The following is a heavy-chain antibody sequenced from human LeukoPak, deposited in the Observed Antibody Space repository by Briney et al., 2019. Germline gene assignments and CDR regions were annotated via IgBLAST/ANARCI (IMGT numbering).Heavy chain of an antibody. V-gene: IGHV4-31*03. CDR1: GVSLSDGRYY. Sequence: SQTLSLTCPVSGVSLSDGRYYWTWLRQHPGKGLEWFRYKYYSGSANYNPSLKSRLTISVDTSKNQFSLQLSSVTAADTAMYYCATPYCSSISCLDVFNIWGQGTMVTVSS. J-gene: IGHJ3*02. CDR3: ATPYCSSISCLDVFNI. D-gene: IGHD2-2*01. CDR2: KYYSGSA.